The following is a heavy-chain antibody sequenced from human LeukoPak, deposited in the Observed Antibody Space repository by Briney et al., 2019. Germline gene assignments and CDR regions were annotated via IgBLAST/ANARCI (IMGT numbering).Heavy chain of an antibody. Sequence: GASVEVSCKASGYTFTDYYVHWVRQAPGQGLEWMGWINPDSGGTNYAQKFQGRVTMTRDTSISTAYMELSRPRSDDTAVYYCARRDASGTYYFFDYWGQGTLVTVSS. D-gene: IGHD3-10*01. CDR1: GYTFTDYY. CDR2: INPDSGGT. V-gene: IGHV1-2*02. CDR3: ARRDASGTYYFFDY. J-gene: IGHJ4*02.